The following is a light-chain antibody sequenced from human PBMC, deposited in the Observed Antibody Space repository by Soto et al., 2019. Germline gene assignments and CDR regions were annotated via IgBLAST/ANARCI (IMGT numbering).Light chain of an antibody. J-gene: IGKJ1*01. CDR2: KAS. CDR3: QQFNNYPWT. V-gene: IGKV1-5*03. Sequence: DIQMTQSPSTLSASVGDRVTITCRASQSISSWLAWYQQKPGKAPKLLIYKASSLESGVPSRFSGSGSGTEFTLTISGLQPDDFATYHCQQFNNYPWTFGQGTKVDIK. CDR1: QSISSW.